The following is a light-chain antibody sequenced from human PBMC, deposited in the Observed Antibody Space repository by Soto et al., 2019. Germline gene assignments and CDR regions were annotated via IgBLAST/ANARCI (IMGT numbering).Light chain of an antibody. Sequence: EIVLTQSPSTLSLSPGERATLSCRASQSVKTFLVWYQQRPGQPPRLLIYGASTRATGIPARFSGSGSGTEFTLTISSLQSEDFAVYYCQQYGSSPRTFGQGTKV. CDR3: QQYGSSPRT. J-gene: IGKJ1*01. CDR1: QSVKTF. CDR2: GAS. V-gene: IGKV3-15*01.